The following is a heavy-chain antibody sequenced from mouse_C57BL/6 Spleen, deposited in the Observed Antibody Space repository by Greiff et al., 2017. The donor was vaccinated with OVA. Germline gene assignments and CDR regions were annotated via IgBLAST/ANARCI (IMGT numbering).Heavy chain of an antibody. V-gene: IGHV1-81*01. CDR1: GYTFTSYG. D-gene: IGHD1-1*01. CDR3: ARAVTTVVGTDY. J-gene: IGHJ2*01. CDR2: IYPRSGNT. Sequence: QVQLQQSGAELARPGASVKLSCKASGYTFTSYGISWVKQRTGQGLEWIGEIYPRSGNTYYNEKFKGKATLTADKSSSTAYMELRSLTSEDSAVYFCARAVTTVVGTDYWGQGTTLTVSS.